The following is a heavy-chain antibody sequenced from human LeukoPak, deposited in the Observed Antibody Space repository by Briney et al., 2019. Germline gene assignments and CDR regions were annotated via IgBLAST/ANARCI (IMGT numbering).Heavy chain of an antibody. D-gene: IGHD1-14*01. J-gene: IGHJ4*02. V-gene: IGHV3-9*01. CDR2: ISWNSGSI. CDR3: AKDIYGPGTDGVDY. CDR1: GFTFDDYA. Sequence: GRSLRLSCAASGFTFDDYAMHWVRQAPGKGLEWVSGISWNSGSIGYADSVKGRFTISRDNAKNSLYLQMNSLRAEDTALYYCAKDIYGPGTDGVDYWGQGTLVTVSS.